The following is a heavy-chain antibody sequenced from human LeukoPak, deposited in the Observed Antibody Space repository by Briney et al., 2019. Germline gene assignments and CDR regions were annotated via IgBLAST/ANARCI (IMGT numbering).Heavy chain of an antibody. Sequence: SETLSLTCAVYGGSFSGYYWSWIRQPPGKGLEWIGEINHSGSTNYNPSLKSRVTISVDTSKNQFSLKLSSVTAADTAVYYRARSGYSYGYIRDYYYGMDVWGQGTTVTVSS. J-gene: IGHJ6*02. CDR3: ARSGYSYGYIRDYYYGMDV. CDR2: INHSGST. CDR1: GGSFSGYY. V-gene: IGHV4-34*01. D-gene: IGHD5-18*01.